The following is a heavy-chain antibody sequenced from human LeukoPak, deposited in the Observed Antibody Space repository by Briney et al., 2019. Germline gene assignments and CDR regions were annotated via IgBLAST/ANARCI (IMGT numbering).Heavy chain of an antibody. CDR3: ARDKYYGSGNYGKYNWFDH. CDR1: GGSVSSYY. D-gene: IGHD3-10*01. CDR2: IYTSGNT. V-gene: IGHV4-4*07. Sequence: SETLSLTCTVSGGSVSSYYWSWIRQPAGKGLEWIGHIYTSGNTKYNPSLKSRVTMSVDTSKNQFSLKLRSVTAADTAVYYCARDKYYGSGNYGKYNWFDHWGQGTLVTVSS. J-gene: IGHJ5*02.